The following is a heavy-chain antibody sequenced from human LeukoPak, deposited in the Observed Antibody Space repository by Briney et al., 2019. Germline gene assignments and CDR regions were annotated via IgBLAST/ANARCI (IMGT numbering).Heavy chain of an antibody. CDR1: GITLSNYG. CDR2: ISDSGGNT. V-gene: IGHV3-23*01. D-gene: IGHD3-10*01. Sequence: PGGSLRLSCAVSGITLSNYGMSWVRQAPGKGLEWVAGISDSGGNTKYADSVKGRFTISKDNPKNTLYLHMNSLRAEDTAVYFCAKRGVVIRVILVGFHKEAYYFDSWGQGALVTVSS. CDR3: AKRGVVIRVILVGFHKEAYYFDS. J-gene: IGHJ4*02.